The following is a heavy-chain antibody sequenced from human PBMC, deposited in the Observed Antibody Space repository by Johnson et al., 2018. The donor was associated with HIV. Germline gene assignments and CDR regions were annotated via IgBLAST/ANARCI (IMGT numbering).Heavy chain of an antibody. V-gene: IGHV3-7*01. J-gene: IGHJ3*01. CDR1: GFTFSNYW. CDR3: EREEGDYGDSITDDVFDF. CDR2: IKRGGSEK. Sequence: VQLVESGGRVVQPGGSLGLSCVTSGFTFSNYWLSWVRQAPGKGLEWVASIKRGGSEKYYVDSVRGRFSVSRDNPKNSLYLQMHSLIAEDTALYYCEREEGDYGDSITDDVFDFWGQGTVVTVSS. D-gene: IGHD4-17*01.